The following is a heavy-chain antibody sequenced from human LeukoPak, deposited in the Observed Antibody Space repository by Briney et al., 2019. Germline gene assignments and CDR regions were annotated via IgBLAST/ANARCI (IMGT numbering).Heavy chain of an antibody. D-gene: IGHD6-13*01. J-gene: IGHJ4*02. CDR3: ARDYDSSWYLDS. V-gene: IGHV3-21*01. Sequence: GGSLRLSCAASGFTFSRYSMNWVRQAPGKGLEWVSSISSTSSYIFYADSLKGRFTISRDNAKNSLYLQLNSPRAEDTAVYYWARDYDSSWYLDSGGQGTLVTVSS. CDR1: GFTFSRYS. CDR2: ISSTSSYI.